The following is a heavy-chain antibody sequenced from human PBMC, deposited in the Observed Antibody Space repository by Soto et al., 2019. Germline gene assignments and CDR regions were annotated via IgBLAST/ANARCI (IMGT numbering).Heavy chain of an antibody. CDR2: IYYSGST. D-gene: IGHD4-17*01. Sequence: PSETLSLTCTVSGGSISSSSYYWGWIRQPPGKGLEWIGSIYYSGSTYYNPSLKSRVTISVDTSKNQFSRKLSSVTAADTAVYYCARRQGYGDYVLPFDYWGQGTLVTVSS. J-gene: IGHJ4*02. V-gene: IGHV4-39*01. CDR3: ARRQGYGDYVLPFDY. CDR1: GGSISSSSYY.